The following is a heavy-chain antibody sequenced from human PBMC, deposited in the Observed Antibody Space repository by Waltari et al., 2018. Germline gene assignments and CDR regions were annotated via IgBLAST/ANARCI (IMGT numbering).Heavy chain of an antibody. CDR1: GGSISSGSYY. Sequence: QVQLQESGPGLVKPSQTLSLTCTVSGGSISSGSYYWSWIRQPAGKGLEWIGRIYTSGSTNYIPALKSRVTISVDTSKNQFSLKLSSVTAADTAVYYCARAPIVVVPAAPFDPWGQGTLVTVSS. J-gene: IGHJ5*02. CDR3: ARAPIVVVPAAPFDP. D-gene: IGHD2-2*01. V-gene: IGHV4-61*02. CDR2: IYTSGST.